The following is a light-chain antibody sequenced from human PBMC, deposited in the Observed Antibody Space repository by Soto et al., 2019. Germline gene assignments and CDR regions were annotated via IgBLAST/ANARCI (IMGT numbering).Light chain of an antibody. Sequence: QSVLTQPASVSGSPGQSITISCTGTSSDVGGYNYVSWYQQHPGKAPKLMIYDVSNRPSGVSNRFSGSKSGNTASLTISGLQAEDEAEYYCSSYTCSSTRDVVFGGGTKVTVL. CDR1: SSDVGGYNY. J-gene: IGLJ2*01. CDR3: SSYTCSSTRDVV. V-gene: IGLV2-14*01. CDR2: DVS.